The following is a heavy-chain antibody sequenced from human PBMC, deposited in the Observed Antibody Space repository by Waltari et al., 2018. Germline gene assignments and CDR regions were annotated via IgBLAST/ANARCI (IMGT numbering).Heavy chain of an antibody. CDR2: IYYSGST. Sequence: QVQLQESGPGLVKTSETLSLTCTASGGTISSYYWSGILQPAGKGLEWIGYIYYSGSTNYNPSLKSRVTISVDTSKNQFSLKLSSVTAADTAVYYCARDVGDGGSPSGEFDYWGQGTLVTVSS. D-gene: IGHD2-15*01. CDR1: GGTISSYY. CDR3: ARDVGDGGSPSGEFDY. V-gene: IGHV4-59*01. J-gene: IGHJ4*02.